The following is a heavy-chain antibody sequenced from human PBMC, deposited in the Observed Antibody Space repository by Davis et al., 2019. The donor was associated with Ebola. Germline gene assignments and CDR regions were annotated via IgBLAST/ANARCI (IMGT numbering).Heavy chain of an antibody. CDR2: ISGSGGST. Sequence: GESLKISCPASGFTFNKHAMSWVRRAAGKGLEWVSSISGSGGSTYYANSVKGRFTISRDNSKNTLYLQMNSLRAEDTAVYYCAKPQSSAYYYCFDSWGQGTLVTVSS. CDR1: GFTFNKHA. V-gene: IGHV3-23*01. D-gene: IGHD3-22*01. CDR3: AKPQSSAYYYCFDS. J-gene: IGHJ4*02.